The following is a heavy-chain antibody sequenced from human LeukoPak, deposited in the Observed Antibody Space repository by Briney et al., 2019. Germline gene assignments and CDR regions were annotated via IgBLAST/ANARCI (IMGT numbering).Heavy chain of an antibody. Sequence: PGGSLRLSCAASGFSFSSYEMNWVRQAPGKGLEWVSYISSSGSTIYYADSVKGRFSMSKDNGKNSLILQMNSLRAEDTAVYYCARDLVWSGYYDYWGQGALVTVSS. CDR2: ISSSGSTI. V-gene: IGHV3-48*03. CDR1: GFSFSSYE. CDR3: ARDLVWSGYYDY. J-gene: IGHJ4*02. D-gene: IGHD3-3*01.